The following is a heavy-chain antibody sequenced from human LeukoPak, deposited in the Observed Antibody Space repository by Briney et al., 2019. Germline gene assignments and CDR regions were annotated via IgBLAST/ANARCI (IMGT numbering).Heavy chain of an antibody. CDR2: ISWYSGSI. CDR1: GFIFNNYA. D-gene: IGHD6-19*01. CDR3: AKDNRRHYTSGPNPDSLH. V-gene: IGHV3-9*01. J-gene: IGHJ4*02. Sequence: GGSLRLSCAGSGFIFNNYAMHWVRQPPGKGLEWVSGISWYSGSIDYADSVKGRFTISRDNAKNSLYLQMNSLRVEDTAFYYCAKDNRRHYTSGPNPDSLHWGQGAQGTVSS.